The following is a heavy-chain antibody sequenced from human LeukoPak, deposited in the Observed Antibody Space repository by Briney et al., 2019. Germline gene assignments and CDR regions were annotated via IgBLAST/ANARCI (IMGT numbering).Heavy chain of an antibody. D-gene: IGHD2-21*02. CDR2: INPSGGST. J-gene: IGHJ3*02. CDR1: GYTFTSYY. V-gene: IGHV1-46*01. Sequence: GASVTVSCKASGYTFTSYYIHWVRQVPGQGLEWMGIINPSGGSTTYAQILQGRVTMTRDTSTSTVYMELSSLRSEDMAVYYCVRVVTPSAYDIWGQGTMVTVSS. CDR3: VRVVTPSAYDI.